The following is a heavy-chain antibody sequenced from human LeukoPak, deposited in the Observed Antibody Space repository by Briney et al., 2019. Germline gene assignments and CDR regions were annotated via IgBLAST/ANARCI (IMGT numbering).Heavy chain of an antibody. CDR3: ARDSPGYCSCGSCYSGWFDP. CDR2: IYYSGSA. Sequence: PSETLSLTCTVSGGSISSYYWSWIRQPPGKGLEWIGYIYYSGSANYNPSLKSRVTISVDTSKNQFSLKLSSVTAADTAVYYCARDSPGYCSCGSCYSGWFDPWGQGTLVTVSS. CDR1: GGSISSYY. J-gene: IGHJ5*02. D-gene: IGHD2-15*01. V-gene: IGHV4-59*01.